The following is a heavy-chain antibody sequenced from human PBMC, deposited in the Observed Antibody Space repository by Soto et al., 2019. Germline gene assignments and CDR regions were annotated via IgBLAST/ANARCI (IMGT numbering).Heavy chain of an antibody. CDR1: GGSFSGYY. CDR2: INHSGST. J-gene: IGHJ4*02. V-gene: IGHV4-34*01. Sequence: QVQLQQWGAGLLKPSETLSLTCAVSGGSFSGYYWSWIRQPPGKGLEWIGEINHSGSTNYNPSLKIRGSRSVDTSKDQFSMKLSSVAAADTAVYYCALKGVSDYGFDYWGQGTLVTVSS. CDR3: ALKGVSDYGFDY. D-gene: IGHD4-17*01.